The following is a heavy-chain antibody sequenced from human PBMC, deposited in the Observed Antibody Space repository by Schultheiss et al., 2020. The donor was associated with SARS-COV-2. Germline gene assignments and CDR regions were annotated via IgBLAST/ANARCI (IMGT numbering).Heavy chain of an antibody. CDR1: GGTFSSYA. V-gene: IGHV1-69*13. J-gene: IGHJ6*02. Sequence: SVKVSCKASGGTFSSYAISWVRQAPGQGLEWMGWMNPNSGNTGYAQKFQGRVTITADESTSTAYMELSSLRSEDTAVYYCARGSPDYGETGYYYGMDVWGQGTTVTVSS. D-gene: IGHD4-17*01. CDR2: MNPNSGNT. CDR3: ARGSPDYGETGYYYGMDV.